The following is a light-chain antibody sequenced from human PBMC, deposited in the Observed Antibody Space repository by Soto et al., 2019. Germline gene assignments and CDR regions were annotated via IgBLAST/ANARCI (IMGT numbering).Light chain of an antibody. CDR1: QSLLHSNGYNY. J-gene: IGKJ2*01. CDR2: LGS. V-gene: IGKV2-28*01. Sequence: DIVMTQSPLSLPVTPGEPASISCRSSQSLLHSNGYNYLGLYLQKPGQSPQLLIYLGSNRASGVPDRFSGSGSGTDFTLKISRVEAEDVGVYYCMQALQTPTFGRGTKLEIK. CDR3: MQALQTPT.